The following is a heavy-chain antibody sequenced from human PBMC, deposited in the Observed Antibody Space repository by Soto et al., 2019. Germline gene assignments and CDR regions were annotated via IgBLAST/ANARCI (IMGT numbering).Heavy chain of an antibody. CDR1: GYTFTGYY. CDR3: ARGGGIVEVVASHDASAI. CDR2: INPNSGGT. V-gene: IGHV1-2*04. Sequence: QVQLVQSGAEVKKPGASVKVYCKASGYTFTGYYMHWVRQAPGQGLEWMGWINPNSGGTNYAQKFQGWVTMTRGKSISTASMELSRPRSDDTAVYYWARGGGIVEVVASHDASAIWGRGTMVIVCS. D-gene: IGHD2-15*01. J-gene: IGHJ3*02.